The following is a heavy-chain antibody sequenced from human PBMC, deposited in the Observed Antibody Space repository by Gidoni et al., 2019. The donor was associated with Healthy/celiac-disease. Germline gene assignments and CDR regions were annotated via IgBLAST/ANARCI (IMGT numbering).Heavy chain of an antibody. D-gene: IGHD1-26*01. CDR1: GGSFSGYY. Sequence: QVQLQQWGAGLLKPSATLSLTCPVYGGSFSGYYWSWIRQPPGKGLEWIGEINHSGSTNYNPSRKSRVTISVDTSKNQFSLKLSSVTAADTAVYYCARSGSYGWFDPWGQGTLVTVSS. CDR3: ARSGSYGWFDP. CDR2: INHSGST. V-gene: IGHV4-34*01. J-gene: IGHJ5*02.